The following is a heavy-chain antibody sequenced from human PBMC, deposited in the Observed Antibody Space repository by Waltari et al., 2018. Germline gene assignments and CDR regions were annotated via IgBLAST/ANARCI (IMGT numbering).Heavy chain of an antibody. CDR2: FDPEDGEA. J-gene: IGHJ5*02. CDR3: TRDRVGYCSGGTCYSRWFDP. CDR1: GYSLTESA. D-gene: IGHD2-15*01. V-gene: IGHV1-24*01. Sequence: QVQLVQSGAEVKKPGASVKVSCRVSGYSLTESALHWVRQAPGQGLEWLGGFDPEDGEAVYAQEVQRRVTMTEDTSKDTAYMELSSLTYEDTAVYYCTRDRVGYCSGGTCYSRWFDPWGQGTLVTVSS.